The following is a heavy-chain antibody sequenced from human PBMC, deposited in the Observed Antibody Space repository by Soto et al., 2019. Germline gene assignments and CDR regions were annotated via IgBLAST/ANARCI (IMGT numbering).Heavy chain of an antibody. J-gene: IGHJ3*02. CDR2: IIPMLGVP. D-gene: IGHD2-21*01. CDR1: GGTFSTYS. V-gene: IGHV1-69*02. Sequence: QVQLVQSGAEVKKPGSSVKVSCKDSGGTFSTYSMFWVRQAPGQGLEWMGRIIPMLGVPNYAQRFQDRVTIIADKSTATVHMELSSLRSEDTALYYCTIGSWSGEVFDIWGQGTMVTVSS. CDR3: TIGSWSGEVFDI.